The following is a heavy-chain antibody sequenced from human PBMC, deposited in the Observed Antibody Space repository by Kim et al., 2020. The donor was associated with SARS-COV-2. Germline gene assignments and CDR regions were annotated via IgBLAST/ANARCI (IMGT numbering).Heavy chain of an antibody. Sequence: SETLSLTCAVYGGSFSGYYWSWIRQPPGKGLEWIGEINHSGSTNYNPSLKSRVTISVDTSKNQFSLKLSSVTAADTAVYYCARVVAVVVNRRGFDYMGQG. D-gene: IGHD2-21*01. CDR3: ARVVAVVVNRRGFDY. CDR1: GGSFSGYY. J-gene: IGHJ4*02. CDR2: INHSGST. V-gene: IGHV4-34*01.